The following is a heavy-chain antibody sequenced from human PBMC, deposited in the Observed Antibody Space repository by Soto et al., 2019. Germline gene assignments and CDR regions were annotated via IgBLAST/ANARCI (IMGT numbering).Heavy chain of an antibody. D-gene: IGHD6-13*01. Sequence: SETLSLTCTVSGGSITSYCWSWIRQPVGRGLEWIGRIYTSGSTNYNPSLKSRVTMSVDRSKNQFSLRLSSATAADTAVYYCARTSSSWYYFDFWGQGTLVTVSS. CDR2: IYTSGST. J-gene: IGHJ4*02. V-gene: IGHV4-4*07. CDR1: GGSITSYC. CDR3: ARTSSSWYYFDF.